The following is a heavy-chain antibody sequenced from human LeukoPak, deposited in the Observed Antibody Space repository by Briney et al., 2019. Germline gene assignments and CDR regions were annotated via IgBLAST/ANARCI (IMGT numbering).Heavy chain of an antibody. CDR2: ISYDGSNK. CDR3: AKETTGFDY. V-gene: IGHV3-30*18. CDR1: GFTFSSYG. D-gene: IGHD2-8*02. J-gene: IGHJ4*02. Sequence: PGRPLRLSCAASGFTFSSYGMHWVRQAPGKGLEWVAVISYDGSNKYYADSVKGRFTISRDNSKNTLYLQMNSLRAEDTALYYCAKETTGFDYWGQGTLVTVSS.